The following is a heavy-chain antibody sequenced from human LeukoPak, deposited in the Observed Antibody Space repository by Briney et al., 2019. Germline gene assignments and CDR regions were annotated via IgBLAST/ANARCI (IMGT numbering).Heavy chain of an antibody. Sequence: GGSLRLSCAASGFTFSGYWMHWVRQAPGKGLVWVSRIDSDGSSTNSADSVKGRFPISRDNAKNTLYLQMNSLRAEDTAVYYCARGRYSGYYDSRSYGLGDYWGQGTLVTVSS. D-gene: IGHD3-22*01. CDR1: GFTFSGYW. J-gene: IGHJ4*02. CDR3: ARGRYSGYYDSRSYGLGDY. V-gene: IGHV3-74*01. CDR2: IDSDGSST.